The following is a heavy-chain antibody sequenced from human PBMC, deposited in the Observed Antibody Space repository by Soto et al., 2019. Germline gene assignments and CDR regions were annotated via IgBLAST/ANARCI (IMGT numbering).Heavy chain of an antibody. CDR3: AGGYPHSGYSTSWGFDY. Sequence: QVQLRESGPGLVKPSQTLSLTCTVSGGSINSGGYYWNWIRQHPGKGLEWIGYMYYSGSTYYNPFLRSRVIIPADRPENHFPLKLSSLTAADTAGYFGAGGYPHSGYSTSWGFDYWGQGPLV. J-gene: IGHJ4*02. CDR2: MYYSGST. CDR1: GGSINSGGYY. V-gene: IGHV4-31*03. D-gene: IGHD6-13*01.